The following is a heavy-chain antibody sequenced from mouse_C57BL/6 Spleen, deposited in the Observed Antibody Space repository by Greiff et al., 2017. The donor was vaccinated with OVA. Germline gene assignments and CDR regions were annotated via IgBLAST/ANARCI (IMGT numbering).Heavy chain of an antibody. J-gene: IGHJ1*03. V-gene: IGHV1-22*01. Sequence: QLQQSGPELVKPGASVKMSCKASGYTFTDYNMHWVKQSHGKSLEWIGYINPNNGGTSYNQKFKGKATLTVNKSSSTAYMELRSLTSEDSAVYYCAREGTTVPHWYFDVWGTGTTVTVSS. CDR3: AREGTTVPHWYFDV. D-gene: IGHD1-1*01. CDR1: GYTFTDYN. CDR2: INPNNGGT.